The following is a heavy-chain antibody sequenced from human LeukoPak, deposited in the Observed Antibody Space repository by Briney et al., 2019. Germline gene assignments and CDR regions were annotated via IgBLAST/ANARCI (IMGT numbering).Heavy chain of an antibody. V-gene: IGHV4-59*01. CDR1: GGSISSYY. CDR2: IYYSGST. CDR3: ARIPAGGYDSSGYYSGYYYGMDV. D-gene: IGHD3-22*01. Sequence: SETLSLTCTVSGGSISSYYWSWIRQPAGKGLEWIGYIYYSGSTNYNPSLKSRVTISVDTSKNQFSLKLSSVTAADTAVYYCARIPAGGYDSSGYYSGYYYGMDVWGQGTTVTVSS. J-gene: IGHJ6*02.